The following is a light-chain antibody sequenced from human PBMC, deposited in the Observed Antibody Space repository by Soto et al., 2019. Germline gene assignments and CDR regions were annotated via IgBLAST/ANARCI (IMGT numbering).Light chain of an antibody. Sequence: DIQMTQSPSTLSASVGDRVTITCRASQSISTWLAWYRQKPGEAPKLLIYEGSTLESGVPSRFSGSGSGTEFTLTISSLQPDDFATFYCQQYNTYSRTFGQGTKVEVK. CDR3: QQYNTYSRT. CDR1: QSISTW. J-gene: IGKJ1*01. CDR2: EGS. V-gene: IGKV1-5*03.